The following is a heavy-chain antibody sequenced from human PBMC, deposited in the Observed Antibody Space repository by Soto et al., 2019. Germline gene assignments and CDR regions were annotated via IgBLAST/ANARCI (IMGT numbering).Heavy chain of an antibody. CDR2: ISPYNGNT. CDR3: ARGRDYGDFYFDY. D-gene: IGHD4-17*01. Sequence: QVQLVQSGAEVKKPGASVKVSCRASGYTFTDFGISRVRQAPGQGLEWVGWISPYNGNTQYVENLQGRVTMTTDTSTNTAYMELRSLRPDDTAVYYCARGRDYGDFYFDYWGQGTLVTVSS. V-gene: IGHV1-18*01. CDR1: GYTFTDFG. J-gene: IGHJ4*02.